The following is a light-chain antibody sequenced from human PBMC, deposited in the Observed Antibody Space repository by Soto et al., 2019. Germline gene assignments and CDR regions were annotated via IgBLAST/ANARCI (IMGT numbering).Light chain of an antibody. Sequence: EIVLTQSPATLSLSPGDRATLSCRASQSVRSDYFAWYQQKPGQPPRVILFGVSTRATAIPERFSGSGSGTDFTLTISRLEPDDFGLYYCHQYGNSPLTFGGGTKVE. CDR2: GVS. CDR3: HQYGNSPLT. CDR1: QSVRSDY. V-gene: IGKV3-20*01. J-gene: IGKJ4*01.